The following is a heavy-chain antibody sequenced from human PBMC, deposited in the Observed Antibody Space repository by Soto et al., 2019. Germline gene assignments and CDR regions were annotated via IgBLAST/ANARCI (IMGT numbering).Heavy chain of an antibody. Sequence: GGSLRLSCAASGFTFGGSAMHWVRQASGKGLEWVGHIRSKTNSYATAYAESVKGRFAISRDDSMNTAYLQMNSLKTEDTAVYFCTRQTDAVQWLVVPTDYNFDYWGQGTLVTVSS. CDR1: GFTFGGSA. CDR3: TRQTDAVQWLVVPTDYNFDY. D-gene: IGHD6-19*01. J-gene: IGHJ4*02. V-gene: IGHV3-73*01. CDR2: IRSKTNSYAT.